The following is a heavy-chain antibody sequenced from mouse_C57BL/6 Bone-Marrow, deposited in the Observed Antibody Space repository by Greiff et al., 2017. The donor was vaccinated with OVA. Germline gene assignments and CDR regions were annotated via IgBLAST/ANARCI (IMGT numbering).Heavy chain of an antibody. Sequence: VQLQQSGAELARPGASVKLSCKASGYTFTSYGISWVKQRTGQGLEWIGEIYPGSGNTYYNEKFKGKATLTADKSSSTAYMELRSLTSEDSAVYFCARDDAWLAYWGQGTLVTVSA. CDR2: IYPGSGNT. V-gene: IGHV1-81*01. CDR1: GYTFTSYG. J-gene: IGHJ3*01. CDR3: ARDDAWLAY. D-gene: IGHD2-3*01.